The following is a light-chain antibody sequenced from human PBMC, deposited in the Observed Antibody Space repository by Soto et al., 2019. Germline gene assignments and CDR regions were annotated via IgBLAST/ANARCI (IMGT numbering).Light chain of an antibody. Sequence: QSALTRPPSASVTPGQRVTISCSGSSSNIGSNTVNWYQQLPGTAPKLLIYSNNQRPSGVPDRFSGSKSGTSASLAISGLQSEDEADYYCAAWDDSLNGYVFGTGTKVTVL. CDR1: SSNIGSNT. CDR3: AAWDDSLNGYV. J-gene: IGLJ1*01. CDR2: SNN. V-gene: IGLV1-44*01.